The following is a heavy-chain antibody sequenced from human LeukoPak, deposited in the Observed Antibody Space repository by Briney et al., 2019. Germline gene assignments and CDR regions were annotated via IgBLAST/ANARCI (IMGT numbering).Heavy chain of an antibody. D-gene: IGHD3-10*01. J-gene: IGHJ4*02. V-gene: IGHV1-8*01. CDR2: MNPNSGNA. CDR3: GRPLQRGSWTQRALDY. Sequence: ASVKVSCKASGYTITSYDISWVRQATGQGLERMGWMNPNSGNAGYAQRFQGRVTMTRNNSISTAYMELTSLRSEDTAVYYCGRPLQRGSWTQRALDYWGQGTLVTVSS. CDR1: GYTITSYD.